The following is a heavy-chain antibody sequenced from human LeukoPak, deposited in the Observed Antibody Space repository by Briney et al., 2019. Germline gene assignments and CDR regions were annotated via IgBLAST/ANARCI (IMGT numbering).Heavy chain of an antibody. V-gene: IGHV3-33*01. CDR3: ARDDALGDNALDI. D-gene: IGHD3-16*01. Sequence: GGSLRLSCAASGFTFSSYGMHWVRQAPGKGLEWVAVILNDGSQEKYADSVKGRFTISRDNSKNTLFLQMNSLRAEDTAVYYCARDDALGDNALDIWGQGTMVTISS. J-gene: IGHJ3*02. CDR1: GFTFSSYG. CDR2: ILNDGSQE.